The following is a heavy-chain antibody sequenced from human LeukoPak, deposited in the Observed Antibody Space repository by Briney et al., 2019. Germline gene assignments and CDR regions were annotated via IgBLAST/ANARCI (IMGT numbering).Heavy chain of an antibody. CDR3: AKDVRQEAAAQDY. CDR1: GFTFSSHG. CDR2: IRNDGSKK. J-gene: IGHJ4*02. Sequence: PGGSLRLSCAASGFTFSSHGMHWVRQAPGKGPEWVAVIRNDGSKKYYADAVKGRFTISRDNSKNTLYLEMNSLRAEDTALYYRAKDVRQEAAAQDYWGQGTVVTVSS. V-gene: IGHV3-30*02. D-gene: IGHD6-13*01.